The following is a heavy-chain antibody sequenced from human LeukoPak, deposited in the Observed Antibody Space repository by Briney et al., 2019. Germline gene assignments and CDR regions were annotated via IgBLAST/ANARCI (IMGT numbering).Heavy chain of an antibody. CDR3: ARASLGGAIDY. Sequence: GGSLRLSCAASGFTFSSYWMHWVRHAPGKGLVWVSRINSDGSSTSYADSVKGRFTISRDNAKNTLYLQMNSLRAEDTAVYYCARASLGGAIDYWGQGTLVTVSS. CDR2: INSDGSST. CDR1: GFTFSSYW. D-gene: IGHD3-16*01. J-gene: IGHJ4*02. V-gene: IGHV3-74*01.